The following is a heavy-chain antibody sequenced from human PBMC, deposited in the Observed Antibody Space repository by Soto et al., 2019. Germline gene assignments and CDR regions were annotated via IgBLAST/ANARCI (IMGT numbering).Heavy chain of an antibody. CDR2: IGTSSSTI. CDR3: ARERYSYGLGRY. J-gene: IGHJ4*02. CDR1: GFTFSSFG. V-gene: IGHV3-48*01. D-gene: IGHD5-18*01. Sequence: EVPLVESGGGLVQPGGSLRLSCAASGFTFSSFGMNWVRQAPGKGLEWLSYIGTSSSTIYYADSVKGRFTISRDNAKNSLYLQMNSLRAEDTAVYYCARERYSYGLGRYWGQGTLVTVSS.